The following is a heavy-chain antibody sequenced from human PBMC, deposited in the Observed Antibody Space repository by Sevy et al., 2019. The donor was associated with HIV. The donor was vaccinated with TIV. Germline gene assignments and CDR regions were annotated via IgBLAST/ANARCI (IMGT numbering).Heavy chain of an antibody. J-gene: IGHJ5*01. CDR2: ISRSSGTI. D-gene: IGHD2-21*01. Sequence: GGSLRLSCAASGFTFSAYSMNWVRQAPGKGLEWVSYISRSSGTIYYADPVKGQFTIARDNAKRSLYLQMSGVGAKDTAVYYCARAGGDCYSKNECWFVSWGQGTLVTVSS. V-gene: IGHV3-48*01. CDR3: ARAGGDCYSKNECWFVS. CDR1: GFTFSAYS.